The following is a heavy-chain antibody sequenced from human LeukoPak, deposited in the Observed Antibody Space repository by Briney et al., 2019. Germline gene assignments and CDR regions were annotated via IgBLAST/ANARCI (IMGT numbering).Heavy chain of an antibody. J-gene: IGHJ4*02. CDR2: IYHSGNT. CDR3: ARQKIAAAGTRGFDY. CDR1: GDSISSGNYY. V-gene: IGHV4-30-2*01. D-gene: IGHD6-13*01. Sequence: PSETLSLTCTVSGDSISSGNYYWGCIRRPPGKGLECIGYIYHSGNTYYNPSLKSRVTMSVDRSKNQFSLKLSSVTAADTAVYYCARQKIAAAGTRGFDYWGQGTLVTVSS.